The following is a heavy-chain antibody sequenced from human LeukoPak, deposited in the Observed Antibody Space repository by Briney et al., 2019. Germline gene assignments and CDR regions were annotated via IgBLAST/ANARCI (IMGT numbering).Heavy chain of an antibody. J-gene: IGHJ4*02. Sequence: ASVKVSCKASGYTFNSSYMHWVRQAPGQGLEWMGIIDPSDDSTRYAQKFQGRVTMTTDTSTSTAYMELRSLRSDDTAVYYCARSYYYDSSGYPDDFDYWGQGTLVTVSS. V-gene: IGHV1-46*02. CDR3: ARSYYYDSSGYPDDFDY. CDR2: IDPSDDST. CDR1: GYTFNSSY. D-gene: IGHD3-22*01.